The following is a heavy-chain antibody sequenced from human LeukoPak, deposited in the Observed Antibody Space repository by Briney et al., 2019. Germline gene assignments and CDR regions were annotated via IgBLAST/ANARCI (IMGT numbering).Heavy chain of an antibody. CDR2: INAGNGNT. D-gene: IGHD5-12*01. CDR3: ARGGLVATGLYYYYYSMDV. CDR1: GYTFTSYA. J-gene: IGHJ6*02. Sequence: ASVKVSCKASGYTFTSYAMHRVRQAPGQRLEWMGWINAGNGNTKYSQKFQGRVTITRDTSASTAYMELSSLRSEDTAVYYCARGGLVATGLYYYYYSMDVWGQGTTVTVSS. V-gene: IGHV1-3*01.